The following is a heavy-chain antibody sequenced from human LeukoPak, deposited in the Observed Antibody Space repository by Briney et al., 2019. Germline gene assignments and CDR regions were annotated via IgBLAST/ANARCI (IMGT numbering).Heavy chain of an antibody. CDR1: GGSISSYY. J-gene: IGHJ3*02. CDR3: ARGRDSSSWYGGMRAFDI. D-gene: IGHD6-13*01. V-gene: IGHV4-59*12. CDR2: IYYSGST. Sequence: SETLSLTCTVSGGSISSYYWSWIRQPPGKGLEWIGHIYYSGSTNYNPSLKSRVTISVDTSKNQFSLKLSSVTAADTAVYYGARGRDSSSWYGGMRAFDIWGKGTRVAVSS.